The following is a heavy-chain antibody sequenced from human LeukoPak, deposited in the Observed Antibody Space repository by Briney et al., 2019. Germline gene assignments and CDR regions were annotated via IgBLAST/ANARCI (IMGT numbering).Heavy chain of an antibody. CDR2: ISSSGSTM. CDR1: GFTFSDYY. D-gene: IGHD3-10*01. Sequence: PGGSLRLSCAASGFTFSDYYMSWIRQAPGKGLEWVSYISSSGSTMYYADSVKGRFTISRDNAKNSLYLQMNSLRAEDTAVYYCARDGYYYGSGSYLSYFDYWGQGTLVTVSS. V-gene: IGHV3-11*01. CDR3: ARDGYYYGSGSYLSYFDY. J-gene: IGHJ4*02.